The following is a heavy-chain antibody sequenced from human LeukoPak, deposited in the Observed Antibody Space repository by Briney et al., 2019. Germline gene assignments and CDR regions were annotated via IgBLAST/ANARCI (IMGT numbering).Heavy chain of an antibody. CDR2: TYYSGST. CDR3: ARGRGSSWFFPP. V-gene: IGHV4-59*01. Sequence: SETLSLTCTVSGGSISSYYWSWIRQPPGKGLEWIGYTYYSGSTNYNPSLKSRVTISVDTSKNQFSLKLSSVTAADTAVYYCARGRGSSWFFPPWGQGTLVTVSS. CDR1: GGSISSYY. D-gene: IGHD6-13*01. J-gene: IGHJ5*02.